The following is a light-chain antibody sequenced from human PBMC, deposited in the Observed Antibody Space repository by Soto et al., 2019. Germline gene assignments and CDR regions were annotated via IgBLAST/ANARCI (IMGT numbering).Light chain of an antibody. CDR1: QSVSSSS. J-gene: IGKJ2*01. Sequence: EIVLTQSPGTLSLSPGERATLSCRASQSVSSSSLAWYQQKPGQAPRLLIYAASNRASGIPGRFSGSGSGTDFTLTISRLEPEDFAVYYCQPYVGSPPMYPFGQGTKLEIK. V-gene: IGKV3-20*01. CDR3: QPYVGSPPMYP. CDR2: AAS.